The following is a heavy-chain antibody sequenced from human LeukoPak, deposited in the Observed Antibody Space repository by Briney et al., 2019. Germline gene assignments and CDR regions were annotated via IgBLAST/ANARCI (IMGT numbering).Heavy chain of an antibody. Sequence: GGSLRLSCAASGFTFSSYAMSWVRQAPGKGLEWVSAISGSGGSTYYADSVKGRFAISRDNSKNTLYLQMNSLRAEDTAVYYCAKERDIVVVPAATLGYWGQGTLVTVSS. D-gene: IGHD2-2*01. V-gene: IGHV3-23*01. CDR3: AKERDIVVVPAATLGY. J-gene: IGHJ4*02. CDR2: ISGSGGST. CDR1: GFTFSSYA.